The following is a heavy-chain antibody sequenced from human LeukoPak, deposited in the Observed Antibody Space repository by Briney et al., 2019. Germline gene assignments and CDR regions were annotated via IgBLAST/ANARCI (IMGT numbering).Heavy chain of an antibody. V-gene: IGHV3-21*01. CDR1: GFTFSSYS. Sequence: KPGGSLRLSCAASGFTFSSYSMNWVRQAPGKGLEWVSSISSSSSYIYYADSVKGRFTISRDNAKNSLYLQMNSLRAEDTAVYYCARGHCSGGSCHGAFDIWGQGTMVTVSS. J-gene: IGHJ3*02. CDR2: ISSSSSYI. D-gene: IGHD2-15*01. CDR3: ARGHCSGGSCHGAFDI.